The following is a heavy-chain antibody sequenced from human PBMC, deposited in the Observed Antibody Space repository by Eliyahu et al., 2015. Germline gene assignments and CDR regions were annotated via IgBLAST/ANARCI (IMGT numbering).Heavy chain of an antibody. CDR3: ARAGNFRFDY. D-gene: IGHD1-1*01. CDR1: GFTFSTYW. CDR2: INSDGSTI. J-gene: IGHJ4*02. V-gene: IGHV3-74*01. Sequence: EVQLVESGGGLVQPGGSLRLACGVXGFTFSTYWFHWVRQAPGKGLVWVSRINSDGSTIDYADSVKGRFTISRDNAKNTLYLQMNSLRAEDTAVYYCARAGNFRFDYWGQGTLLTVSS.